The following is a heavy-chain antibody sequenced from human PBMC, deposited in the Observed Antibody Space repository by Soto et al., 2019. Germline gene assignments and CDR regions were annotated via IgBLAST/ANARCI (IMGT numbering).Heavy chain of an antibody. CDR1: GTTFDSFT. Sequence: QVLLVQSGAEVKNPGSSVKASCKPSGTTFDSFTFNWVRQAPGQGLEWMGGFVPMFGSASIAQRFQGRVRITADASTGTGYMELSDLRSEDTAIYYCAREDDTTGHYSWFDPWGPGTLVTVSS. CDR3: AREDDTTGHYSWFDP. J-gene: IGHJ5*02. CDR2: FVPMFGSA. D-gene: IGHD3-9*01. V-gene: IGHV1-69*01.